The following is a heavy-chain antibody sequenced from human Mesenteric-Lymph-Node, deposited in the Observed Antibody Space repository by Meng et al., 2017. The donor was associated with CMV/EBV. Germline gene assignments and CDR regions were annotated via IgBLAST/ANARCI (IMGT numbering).Heavy chain of an antibody. CDR1: GGSFSGYY. V-gene: IGHV4-34*01. J-gene: IGHJ6*02. Sequence: SETLSLTCAVYGGSFSGYYWSWIRQPPGKGLEWIGEINHSGSTNYNPSLKSRVTISVDTSKNQFPLTLSSVTAADTAVYYCARGGVVVPAAPYYYYGMDVWGQGTTVTVSS. CDR2: INHSGST. CDR3: ARGGVVVPAAPYYYYGMDV. D-gene: IGHD2-2*01.